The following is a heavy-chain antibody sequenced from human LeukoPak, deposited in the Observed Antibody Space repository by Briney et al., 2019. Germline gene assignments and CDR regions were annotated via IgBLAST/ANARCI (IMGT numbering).Heavy chain of an antibody. CDR3: ASGPAGDSSGWYNWFDP. CDR1: GFTFSSYE. D-gene: IGHD6-19*01. V-gene: IGHV3-48*03. Sequence: GGSLRLSCAASGFTFSSYEMNWVRQAPGKGLEWVSYISSSGSTIYYADSVKGRFTISRDNAKNSLYLQMNSLRAEDTAVYYCASGPAGDSSGWYNWFDPWGQGTLVTVSS. CDR2: ISSSGSTI. J-gene: IGHJ5*02.